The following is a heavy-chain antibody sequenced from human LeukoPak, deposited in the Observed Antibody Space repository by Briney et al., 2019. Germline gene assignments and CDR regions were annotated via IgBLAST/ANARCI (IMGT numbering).Heavy chain of an antibody. CDR1: GYTFTSYG. CDR3: ARRCSGGSCYGYYGMDV. D-gene: IGHD2-15*01. Sequence: GASVKVSCKASGYTFTSYGISWVRQAPGQGLEWMGWISAYNGNTNYAQKLQGRVTMTTDTSTSTAYMELRSLRSDDPAVYYCARRCSGGSCYGYYGMDVWGQGTTVTVSS. V-gene: IGHV1-18*01. J-gene: IGHJ6*02. CDR2: ISAYNGNT.